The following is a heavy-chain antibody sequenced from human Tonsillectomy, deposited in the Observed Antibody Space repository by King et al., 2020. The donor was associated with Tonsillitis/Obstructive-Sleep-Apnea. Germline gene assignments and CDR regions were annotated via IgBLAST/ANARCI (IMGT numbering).Heavy chain of an antibody. V-gene: IGHV3-15*01. CDR1: GYIFSNAW. J-gene: IGHJ4*02. CDR3: STDPLVLVPSDYFFDY. CDR2: IKSKIDGGTA. Sequence: QLVQSGGDLVKPGGSLRLSCAASGYIFSNAWMSWVRQAPGKGLEWVGRIKSKIDGGTADYSAPVKGRFTISRDDSRNTLYLQMNSLKTEDTAVYFCSTDPLVLVPSDYFFDYWGQGTLVTVSS. D-gene: IGHD2-8*02.